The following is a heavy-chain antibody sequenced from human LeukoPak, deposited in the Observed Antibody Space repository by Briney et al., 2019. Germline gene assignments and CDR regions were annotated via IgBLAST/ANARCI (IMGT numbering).Heavy chain of an antibody. Sequence: ASXXXXXKASGYTFTGYYMHWVRQAPGQGLEWMGIINPSGGSTSYAQKFQGRVTMTRDTSTSTVYMELSSLRSEDTAVYYCARERQWLVGLAFDIWGQGTMVTVSS. CDR3: ARERQWLVGLAFDI. CDR2: INPSGGST. CDR1: GYTFTGYY. J-gene: IGHJ3*02. D-gene: IGHD6-19*01. V-gene: IGHV1-46*01.